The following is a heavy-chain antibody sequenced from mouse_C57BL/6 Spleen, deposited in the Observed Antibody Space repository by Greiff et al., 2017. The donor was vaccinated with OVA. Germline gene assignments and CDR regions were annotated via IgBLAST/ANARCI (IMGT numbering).Heavy chain of an antibody. Sequence: VQLKESGAELVRPGASVKLSCTASGFNITDDYMHWVKQRPEQGLEWIGWIDPENGDTEYASKFQGKATITADTSSNTAYLQLSSLTSEDTAVYYCTTTHYGSSFSGYWGQGTTLTVAS. CDR3: TTTHYGSSFSGY. J-gene: IGHJ2*01. V-gene: IGHV14-4*01. D-gene: IGHD1-1*01. CDR2: IDPENGDT. CDR1: GFNITDDY.